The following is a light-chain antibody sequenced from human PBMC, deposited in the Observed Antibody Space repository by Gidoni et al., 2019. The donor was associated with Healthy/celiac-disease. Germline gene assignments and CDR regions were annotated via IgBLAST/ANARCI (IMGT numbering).Light chain of an antibody. V-gene: IGKV1-5*03. CDR2: KAS. CDR1: QSISSW. Sequence: DIQMTKPPSTLSASVGDRVTITCRASQSISSWLAWYQQKPGKAPKLLIYKASSLESGVPSRFSGSGSGTEFTLTISSLQPDDFATYYCQQYNSYRWTFGQGTKVEIK. CDR3: QQYNSYRWT. J-gene: IGKJ1*01.